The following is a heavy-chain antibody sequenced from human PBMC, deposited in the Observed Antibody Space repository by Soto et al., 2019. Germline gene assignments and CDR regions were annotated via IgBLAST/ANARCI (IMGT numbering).Heavy chain of an antibody. CDR3: AREASAVISLDY. D-gene: IGHD6-19*01. J-gene: IGHJ4*02. Sequence: ASVKVSCKASGYIFTAYSMHWVRQAPGQGLEWVGWFNPNSGDTIYAQKFQGRVTLAGDTSISTAYMELYSLTSDDTAVYYCAREASAVISLDYWGQGTLVTVSS. CDR2: FNPNSGDT. CDR1: GYIFTAYS. V-gene: IGHV1-2*02.